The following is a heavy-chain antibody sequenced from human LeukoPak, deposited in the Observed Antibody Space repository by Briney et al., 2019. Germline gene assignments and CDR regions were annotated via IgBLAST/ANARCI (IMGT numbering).Heavy chain of an antibody. V-gene: IGHV3-11*01. CDR3: AKVSTIIEAGLRYFDL. D-gene: IGHD6-19*01. Sequence: GGSLRLSCAASGFTFSDYYMSWIRQAPGKGLEWVSYISSSGSTIYYADSVKGRFTISRDNAKNSLYLQVNSLRAEDTALYYCAKVSTIIEAGLRYFDLWGRGTLVTVSS. CDR2: ISSSGSTI. J-gene: IGHJ2*01. CDR1: GFTFSDYY.